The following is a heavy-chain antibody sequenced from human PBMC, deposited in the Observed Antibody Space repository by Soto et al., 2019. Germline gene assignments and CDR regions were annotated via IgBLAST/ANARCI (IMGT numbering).Heavy chain of an antibody. CDR2: IYQSGVT. CDR1: GDSYSISTYS. D-gene: IGHD6-19*01. CDR3: AGMPYTSGLRFDP. J-gene: IGHJ5*02. V-gene: IGHV4-30-2*01. Sequence: SEALSLTCNMSGDSYSISTYSWSWIRQPPGKALQWIGFIYQSGVTSYNPSLASRVSISLDRSNNQCSLKLKSVTAADTAVYFCAGMPYTSGLRFDPWGPGTLVTVSS.